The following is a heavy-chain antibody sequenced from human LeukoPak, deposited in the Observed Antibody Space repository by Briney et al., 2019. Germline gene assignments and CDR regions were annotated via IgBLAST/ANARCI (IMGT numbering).Heavy chain of an antibody. CDR3: ARDKQLGPGWFDP. CDR2: INPNSGGT. V-gene: IGHV1-2*02. CDR1: GYTFTGYY. D-gene: IGHD6-13*01. Sequence: ASVKVSCKASGYTFTGYYMHWVRQAPGQGLEWMGWINPNSGGTNYAQKFQGRVTMTRDTSISTAYMELSRLRPDDTAVYYCARDKQLGPGWFDPWGQGTLVTVSS. J-gene: IGHJ5*02.